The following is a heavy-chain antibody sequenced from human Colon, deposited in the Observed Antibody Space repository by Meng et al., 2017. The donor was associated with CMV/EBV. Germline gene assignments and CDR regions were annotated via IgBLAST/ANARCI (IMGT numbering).Heavy chain of an antibody. J-gene: IGHJ4*02. D-gene: IGHD1-26*01. CDR2: INSDGSSK. Sequence: GESLKISCAASGFTFSSYWMHWVRQAPGKGLVWVSRINSDGSSKTYADSVKGRFTISRDNAKNTLYLQMNSLRAEDTAVYYCASTKYSGSYFEFWGQGTLVTVSS. V-gene: IGHV3-74*03. CDR1: GFTFSSYW. CDR3: ASTKYSGSYFEF.